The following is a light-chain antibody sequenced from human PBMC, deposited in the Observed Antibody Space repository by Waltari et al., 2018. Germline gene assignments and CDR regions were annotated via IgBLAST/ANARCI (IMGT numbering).Light chain of an antibody. CDR2: DGS. V-gene: IGLV3-21*02. Sequence: SYVLTQPPSVSVAPGQTASIACGGDNIGSESVQWYQQKPGQAPVMVLFDGSDRPLGIPDRISGSKSGNTATLTISRIEAGDEAAYYCQVWDPSTDHVLFGGGTKLTVL. CDR3: QVWDPSTDHVL. CDR1: NIGSES. J-gene: IGLJ2*01.